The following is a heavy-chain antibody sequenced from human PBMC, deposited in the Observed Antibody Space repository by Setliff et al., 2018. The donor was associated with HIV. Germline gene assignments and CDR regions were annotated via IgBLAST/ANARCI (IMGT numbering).Heavy chain of an antibody. Sequence: SETLSLTCTVSGDSINTHYWSWIRQPPGKGLEWIGCISHSGNTNFNPSLNSRVTISLDTSKNQFSLRLTSVTAADTAVYYCASTRIPIWFFHYWAQGTLVTVSS. CDR2: ISHSGNT. J-gene: IGHJ4*02. CDR3: ASTRIPIWFFHY. D-gene: IGHD3-9*01. CDR1: GDSINTHY. V-gene: IGHV4-59*11.